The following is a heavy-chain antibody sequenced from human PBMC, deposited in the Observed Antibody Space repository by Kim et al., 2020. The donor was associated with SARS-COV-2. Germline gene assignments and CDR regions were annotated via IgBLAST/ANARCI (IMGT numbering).Heavy chain of an antibody. CDR2: IYSGGST. CDR3: ARGNYYDSSGPLDY. V-gene: IGHV3-66*01. J-gene: IGHJ4*02. D-gene: IGHD3-22*01. Sequence: GGSLRLSCAASGFTVSSNYMSWVRQAPGKGLEWVSVIYSGGSTYYADSVKGRFTISRDNSKNTLYLQMNSLRAEDTAVYYCARGNYYDSSGPLDYWGQGTLVTVSS. CDR1: GFTVSSNY.